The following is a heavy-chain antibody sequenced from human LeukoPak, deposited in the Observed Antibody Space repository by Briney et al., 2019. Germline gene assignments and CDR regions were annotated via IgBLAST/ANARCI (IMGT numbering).Heavy chain of an antibody. J-gene: IGHJ6*02. CDR3: ARGTDTAMVEWYYYSYGMDV. CDR1: GYTFTSYG. CDR2: ISAYNGNT. V-gene: IGHV1-18*01. D-gene: IGHD5-18*01. Sequence: ASVKVSCKASGYTFTSYGISWVRQAPGQGLEWMGWISAYNGNTNYAQKLQGRVTMTRDTSTSTVYMELSSLRSEDTAVYYCARGTDTAMVEWYYYSYGMDVWGQGTTVTVSS.